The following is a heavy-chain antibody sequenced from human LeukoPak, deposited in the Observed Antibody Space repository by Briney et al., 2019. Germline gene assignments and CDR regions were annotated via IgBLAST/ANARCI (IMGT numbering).Heavy chain of an antibody. CDR1: GFTFSSYW. CDR3: ARESYDSSGYYYGGGFDY. V-gene: IGHV3-74*01. CDR2: IYSDAT. D-gene: IGHD3-22*01. Sequence: GGSLRLSCAASGFTFSSYWIHWVRQAPGKGLVWVSRIYSDATYYADSVKGRFTISRDNAKNTLYLQMNSLRAEDKAVYYCARESYDSSGYYYGGGFDYWGQGTLVTVSS. J-gene: IGHJ4*02.